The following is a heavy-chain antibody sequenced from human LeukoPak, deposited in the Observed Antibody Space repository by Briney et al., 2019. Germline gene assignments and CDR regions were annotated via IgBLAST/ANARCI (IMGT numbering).Heavy chain of an antibody. CDR2: TNPNSGGT. J-gene: IGHJ4*02. V-gene: IGHV1-2*07. CDR3: ARVTYSGSFSFEY. Sequence: GSSVNVSCKCSVYTFTCYYMHWVRQAPGQGLEWMGGTNPNSGGTNYARKVQGKVTMTMATSIRTAYMELSRLRSADRGVYYCARVTYSGSFSFEYWGAGTLVTVSS. CDR1: VYTFTCYY. D-gene: IGHD1-26*01.